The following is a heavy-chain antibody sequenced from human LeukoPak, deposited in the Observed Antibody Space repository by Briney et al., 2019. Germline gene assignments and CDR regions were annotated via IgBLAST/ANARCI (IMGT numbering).Heavy chain of an antibody. Sequence: PRASVNVSCTASGYTFTSYDINWVRQATGQGLEWMGWMNPNSCNTGYAQKFQGRVTMTRNTSISTAYMELGSLRSEDTAAYYCARGHPDFWSGYSPPWGQGTLVTVSS. CDR3: ARGHPDFWSGYSPP. CDR1: GYTFTSYD. D-gene: IGHD3-3*01. V-gene: IGHV1-8*01. CDR2: MNPNSCNT. J-gene: IGHJ5*02.